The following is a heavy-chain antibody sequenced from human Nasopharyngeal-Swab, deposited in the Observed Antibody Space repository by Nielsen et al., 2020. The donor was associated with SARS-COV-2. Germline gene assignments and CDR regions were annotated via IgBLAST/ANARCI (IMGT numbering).Heavy chain of an antibody. Sequence: GSLRLSCTVSGGSISSYYWSWIRQPPGKGLEWIGYIYYSGSTNYNPSLKSRVTISVDTSKNQFSLKLSSVTAADTAVYYCARDNGYSYGPVGFFDYWGQGTLVTVSS. V-gene: IGHV4-59*01. D-gene: IGHD5-18*01. CDR1: GGSISSYY. J-gene: IGHJ4*02. CDR2: IYYSGST. CDR3: ARDNGYSYGPVGFFDY.